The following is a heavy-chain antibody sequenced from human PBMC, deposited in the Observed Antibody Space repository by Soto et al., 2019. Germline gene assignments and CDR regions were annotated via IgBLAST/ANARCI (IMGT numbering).Heavy chain of an antibody. J-gene: IGHJ6*02. CDR1: GGSISSYY. Sequence: SETLSLTCTVSGGSISSYYWSWIRQPAGKGLEWIGRIYTSGSTNYNPSLKSRVTMSVDTSKNQFSLKLSSVTAADTAVYYCARDRVDYYDSSGYHYGMDVWGQGTTVTVSS. D-gene: IGHD3-22*01. CDR2: IYTSGST. CDR3: ARDRVDYYDSSGYHYGMDV. V-gene: IGHV4-4*07.